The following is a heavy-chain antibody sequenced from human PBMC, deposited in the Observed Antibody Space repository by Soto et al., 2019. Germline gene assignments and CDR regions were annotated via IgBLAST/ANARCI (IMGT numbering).Heavy chain of an antibody. CDR3: AKGRGNWNVGVNWFDP. CDR2: ISGSGGST. Sequence: GGSLRLSCAACGFTFSSYSMSWVCQAPWKGLEWVSAISGSGGSTYYADSVKGRFTISRDNSKNTLYLQMNGLRAEDTAVYYCAKGRGNWNVGVNWFDPLGQRNLVAVSS. V-gene: IGHV3-23*01. J-gene: IGHJ5*02. CDR1: GFTFSSYS. D-gene: IGHD1-20*01.